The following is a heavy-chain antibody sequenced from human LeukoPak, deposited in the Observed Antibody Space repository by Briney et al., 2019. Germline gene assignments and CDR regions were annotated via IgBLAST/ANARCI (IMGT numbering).Heavy chain of an antibody. Sequence: GGSLRLSCAASGFTFSNYCMHRVRQAPGKGLVWVSRINSDGSSTIYADSVKGRFTISRDNPKNTLYLQMNSLRAEDTAVYYCAGSSGPNWFDPWGQGTLVTVSS. V-gene: IGHV3-74*01. D-gene: IGHD3-22*01. J-gene: IGHJ5*02. CDR3: AGSSGPNWFDP. CDR2: INSDGSST. CDR1: GFTFSNYC.